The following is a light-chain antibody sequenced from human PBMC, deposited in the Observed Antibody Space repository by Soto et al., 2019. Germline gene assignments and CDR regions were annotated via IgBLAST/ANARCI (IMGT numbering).Light chain of an antibody. CDR2: ATS. J-gene: IGKJ2*01. Sequence: DIQMTQSPSSLSASVGDRVTITCRASQGIRNDLGWYQQKPGKAPKRLIYATSSLQSGVPSRFSGSGSGTDFTLTISSLQPEDFAVYYCQQYNDWPSNTFGQGTKLEIK. CDR3: QQYNDWPSNT. V-gene: IGKV1-17*01. CDR1: QGIRND.